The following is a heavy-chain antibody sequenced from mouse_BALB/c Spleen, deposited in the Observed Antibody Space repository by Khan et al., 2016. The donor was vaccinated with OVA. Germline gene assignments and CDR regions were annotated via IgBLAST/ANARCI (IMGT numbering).Heavy chain of an antibody. CDR3: ARWFDGYSSLYAMDY. V-gene: IGHV2-6*02. D-gene: IGHD2-3*01. CDR1: GFSSTSYG. J-gene: IGHJ4*01. Sequence: QVQLKQSGPGLVAPSQSLSITCTVSGFSSTSYGVHWVRQPPGKGLEWLVVIWSDGNTNYNSVLKSRLSISKDNSKSQVFLKMNSLQTDDTAIYYCARWFDGYSSLYAMDYWGQGTSVTVSS. CDR2: IWSDGNT.